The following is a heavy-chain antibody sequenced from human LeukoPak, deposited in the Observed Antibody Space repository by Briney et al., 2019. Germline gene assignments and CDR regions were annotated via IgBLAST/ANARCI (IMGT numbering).Heavy chain of an antibody. CDR1: GFTFSSYW. CDR3: ARGPVGLSALDA. D-gene: IGHD2-15*01. Sequence: PGGSLRLSCAASGFTFSSYWMHWVRQPPGKGLAWVSGINSDGSEAVYPDSVKGRFTISRDNAKNTLFLQINSLRVEDTAVYYCARGPVGLSALDAWGQGILVTVSP. V-gene: IGHV3-74*01. CDR2: INSDGSEA. J-gene: IGHJ5*02.